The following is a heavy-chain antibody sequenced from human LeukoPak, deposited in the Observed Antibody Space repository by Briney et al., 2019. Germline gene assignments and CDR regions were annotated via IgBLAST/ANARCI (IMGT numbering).Heavy chain of an antibody. J-gene: IGHJ4*02. Sequence: ASVKVSCKASGYTFTSYDINWVRQATGQGLEWMGWMNPNSGNTGYAQKFQGRVTMTRNTSISTAYMELRRLRSDDTAVYYCARDEEFRSFDYWGQGTLVTVSS. CDR2: MNPNSGNT. CDR3: ARDEEFRSFDY. CDR1: GYTFTSYD. V-gene: IGHV1-8*01.